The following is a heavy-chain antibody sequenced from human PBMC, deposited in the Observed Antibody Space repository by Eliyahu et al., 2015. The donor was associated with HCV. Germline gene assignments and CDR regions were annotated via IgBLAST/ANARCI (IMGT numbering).Heavy chain of an antibody. CDR3: AREGGAVADFDY. D-gene: IGHD6-19*01. Sequence: EVQLVESGGGLVQPGDSLRLSCAASGFTVSNYYMSWVRQAPGKGLEWVSLIYAGATAYYADSVKDRFTISRDNSKNTVYFQMDDLRPEDTAVYYCAREGGAVADFDYWGQGTLVTVSS. CDR1: GFTVSNYY. J-gene: IGHJ4*02. V-gene: IGHV3-66*01. CDR2: IYAGATA.